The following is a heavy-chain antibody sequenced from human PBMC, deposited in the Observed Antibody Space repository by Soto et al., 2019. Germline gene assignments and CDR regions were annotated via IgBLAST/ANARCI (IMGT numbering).Heavy chain of an antibody. CDR3: ARGGTAAAGTSYHVMDV. J-gene: IGHJ6*02. CDR1: GDTFTSYY. CDR2: INPSGGST. D-gene: IGHD6-13*01. V-gene: IGHV1-46*01. Sequence: ASVKVSCEASGDTFTSYYMHWVRQGPGEGLEWMGIINPSGGSTSYAQKFQGRVTMARDTSTSTVYMELSSLRSEDTAVYYCARGGTAAAGTSYHVMDVWGQGSTNTV.